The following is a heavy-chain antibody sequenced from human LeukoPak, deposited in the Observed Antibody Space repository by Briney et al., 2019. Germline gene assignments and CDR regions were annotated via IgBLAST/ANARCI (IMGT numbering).Heavy chain of an antibody. D-gene: IGHD4-17*01. CDR2: IHPSDSDT. V-gene: IGHV5-51*01. CDR1: GYSFSTYW. J-gene: IGHJ5*02. Sequence: GESLKISCKVSGYSFSTYWIGWVRQVPGKGLEWMGIIHPSDSDTRYSPSFQGQVTISADKSISTAYLQWSSLKASDTAMYYCARQYYYGDYPNSRWFDPWGQGTLVTVSS. CDR3: ARQYYYGDYPNSRWFDP.